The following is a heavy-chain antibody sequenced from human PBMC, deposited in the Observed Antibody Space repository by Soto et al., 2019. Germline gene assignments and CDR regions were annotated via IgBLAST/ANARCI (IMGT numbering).Heavy chain of an antibody. J-gene: IGHJ5*02. D-gene: IGHD5-12*01. CDR2: IYYSGST. V-gene: IGHV4-39*01. CDR1: GGSISISSYD. CDR3: ARHATYSGYAVAWFDP. Sequence: PSETMSLACTVSGGSISISSYDWGWIRQPRGKGLEGFGSIYYSGSTYYNPSLKRRVTISVATSKNQFSLKLSSVTAADTAVYYCARHATYSGYAVAWFDPWGQGTLVTVS.